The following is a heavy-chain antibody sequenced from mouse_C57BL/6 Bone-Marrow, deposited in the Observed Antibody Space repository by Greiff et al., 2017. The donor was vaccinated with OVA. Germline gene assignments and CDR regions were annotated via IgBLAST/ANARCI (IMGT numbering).Heavy chain of an antibody. CDR3: ARWYC. CDR1: GYTFTSYG. CDR2: IYPRSGNT. V-gene: IGHV1-81*01. Sequence: VKLQESGAELARPGASVKLSCKASGYTFTSYGISWVKQRTGQGLEWIGEIYPRSGNTYYNEKFKGKATLTADKSSSTAYMELRSLTSEDSAVYFCARWYCWGQGTTLTVSS. J-gene: IGHJ2*01.